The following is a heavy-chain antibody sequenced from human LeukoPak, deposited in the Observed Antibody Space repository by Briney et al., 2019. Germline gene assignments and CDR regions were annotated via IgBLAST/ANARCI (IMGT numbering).Heavy chain of an antibody. CDR2: ISGSGGST. D-gene: IGHD2-15*01. CDR3: AKDLETVYPDSYYYYYGMDV. J-gene: IGHJ6*02. Sequence: PGGSLRPSCAASGFTFSSYAMSWVRQAPGKGLEWVSAISGSGGSTYYADSVKGRFTISRDNSKNTLYLQMNSLRAEDTAVYYCAKDLETVYPDSYYYYYGMDVWGQGTTVTVSS. CDR1: GFTFSSYA. V-gene: IGHV3-23*01.